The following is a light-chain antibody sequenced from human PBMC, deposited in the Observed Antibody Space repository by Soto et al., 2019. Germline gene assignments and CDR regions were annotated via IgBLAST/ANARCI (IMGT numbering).Light chain of an antibody. CDR3: CSYAGNSTLV. Sequence: QSALTQPASVSGSPGQSITISCTGTSSDVGSYNLVSWYQQHPGKAPKLMIYEGSKRPSGVSNRVSGSKSGNTASLTISGLQAEDEADYHCCSYAGNSTLVFGGGTKLTVL. J-gene: IGLJ2*01. CDR1: SSDVGSYNL. V-gene: IGLV2-23*01. CDR2: EGS.